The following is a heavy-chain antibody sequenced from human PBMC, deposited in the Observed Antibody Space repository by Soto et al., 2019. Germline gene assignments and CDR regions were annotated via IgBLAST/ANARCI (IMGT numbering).Heavy chain of an antibody. Sequence: SETLSLTCTVSVGSSSTYYWNWIRQSAGKGLEWIGRVYISGSTNYHPSLKSRVAMSVDTSNNQFSLKVTSVTAADTAVYYCARGGRDGFDIWGQGTMVTVSS. CDR1: VGSSSTYY. CDR3: ARGGRDGFDI. V-gene: IGHV4-4*07. CDR2: VYISGST. J-gene: IGHJ3*02.